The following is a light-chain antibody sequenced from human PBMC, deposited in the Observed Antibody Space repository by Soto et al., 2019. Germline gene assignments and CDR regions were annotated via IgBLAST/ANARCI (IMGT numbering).Light chain of an antibody. J-gene: IGKJ4*01. CDR3: QQLNSYPLLT. V-gene: IGKV1-9*01. CDR2: AAS. Sequence: IPLTQSPSSLSASVGDRVTITCRASQGISSYLAWYQQKPGKVPKLLIYAASTLQSGVPSRFSGSGSGTDFTLTISSLQPEDFATYYCQQLNSYPLLTFGGGTKVEI. CDR1: QGISSY.